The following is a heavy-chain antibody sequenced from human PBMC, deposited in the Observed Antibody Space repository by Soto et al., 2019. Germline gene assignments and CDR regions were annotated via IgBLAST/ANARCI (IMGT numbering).Heavy chain of an antibody. CDR2: INHSGST. V-gene: IGHV4-34*01. D-gene: IGHD3-3*01. CDR1: GGSFSGYY. Sequence: QVQLQQWGAGLLKPSETLSLTCAVYGGSFSGYYWSWIRQPPGKGLEWSGEINHSGSTNYNPSLTRRVTISVDTSKNQCSLKLSSVTAADTAVYYCARVTYYDFWSGYYPFDYYYYGMDVWGQGTTVTVSS. J-gene: IGHJ6*02. CDR3: ARVTYYDFWSGYYPFDYYYYGMDV.